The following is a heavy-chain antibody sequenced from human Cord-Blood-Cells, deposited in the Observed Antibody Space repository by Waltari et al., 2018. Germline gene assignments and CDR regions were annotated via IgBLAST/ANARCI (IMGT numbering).Heavy chain of an antibody. CDR2: IYYSGST. J-gene: IGHJ4*02. V-gene: IGHV4-39*01. D-gene: IGHD3-3*01. CDR1: GRSISSSSYY. CDR3: ARHIENYDFWSGYLGYFDY. Sequence: QLQLQESGPGRVKPSETLSLTRTVSGRSISSSSYYWGWLRPPPGQGPEWIGCIYYSGSTYYNPSLKSRVTISVDTSKNQFSLKLSSVTAADTAVYYCARHIENYDFWSGYLGYFDYWGQGTLVTVSS.